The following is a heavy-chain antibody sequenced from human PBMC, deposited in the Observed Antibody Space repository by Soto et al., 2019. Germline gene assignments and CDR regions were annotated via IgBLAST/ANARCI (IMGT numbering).Heavy chain of an antibody. Sequence: TAGSLRPSCAASGFRFRGSAMYWVRQAPGKGLEWVAAIWDDGRRKDYTDSVKDRLFISRDNSKTPLYLQLDSLRPEDTAVYYCANWQGSLNFHYWGQGTLVTVSS. CDR3: ANWQGSLNFHY. J-gene: IGHJ4*02. CDR1: GFRFRGSA. V-gene: IGHV3-33*08. CDR2: IWDDGRRK.